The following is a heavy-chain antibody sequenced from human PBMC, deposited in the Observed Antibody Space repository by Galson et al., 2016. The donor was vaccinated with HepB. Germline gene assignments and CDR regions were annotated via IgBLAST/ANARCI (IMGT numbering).Heavy chain of an antibody. J-gene: IGHJ5*02. CDR1: GFTFSNYG. D-gene: IGHD3-10*01. CDR3: ARALSLRGVITSPQWFDP. Sequence: SLRLSRAASGFTFSNYGMHWVRQAPGKGLEWVAVTWYDGSNKNYADSVKGRFTISRDNSKNTLFLQMNSLRAEDTAVYYCARALSLRGVITSPQWFDPWGQGTTVTVSS. CDR2: TWYDGSNK. V-gene: IGHV3-33*01.